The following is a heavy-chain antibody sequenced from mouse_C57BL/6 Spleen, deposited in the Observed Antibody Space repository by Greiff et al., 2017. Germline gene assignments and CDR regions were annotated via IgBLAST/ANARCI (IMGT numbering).Heavy chain of an antibody. Sequence: VQLQQSGPELMKPGASVKLSCKATGYAFSSSWMDWVKQRPGQGLEWIGRIYPGGGDTNYNGKFKGKATLTADKSSSTAYMQLSSLTTEDSAVYFCARGTQDSTCHYYSLDYWGQGTSLTVSS. CDR1: GYAFSSSW. J-gene: IGHJ4*01. CDR2: IYPGGGDT. V-gene: IGHV1-82*01. CDR3: ARGTQDSTCHYYSLDY. D-gene: IGHD3-2*01.